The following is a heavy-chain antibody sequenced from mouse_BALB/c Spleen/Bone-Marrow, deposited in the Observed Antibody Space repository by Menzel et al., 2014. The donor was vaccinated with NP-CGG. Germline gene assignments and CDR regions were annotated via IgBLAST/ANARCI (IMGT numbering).Heavy chain of an antibody. CDR3: ARAASLDY. CDR1: GYTFTDYY. Sequence: QVQLQQSGAGLARPGASVKLSCKASGYTFTDYYVSWVKQRTGQGLEWIGEIYPGSGNTYYNEKFKGKATLTADRSSSTAYMQLSSLTSEDSAVYFCARAASLDYWGQGTSVTVSS. J-gene: IGHJ4*01. V-gene: IGHV1-77*01. CDR2: IYPGSGNT.